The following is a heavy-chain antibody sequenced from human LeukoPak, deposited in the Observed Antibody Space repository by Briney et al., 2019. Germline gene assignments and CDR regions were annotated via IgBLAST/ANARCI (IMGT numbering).Heavy chain of an antibody. V-gene: IGHV3-23*01. CDR3: AKGSGYSYGYFDY. Sequence: GGSLRLSCAASGFIFTNYAMSWVRQAPGKGLQWVSTISGTGDSTYYADSVKGRFTISRDNSKNTLYLQMNSLRAEDTAVYYCAKGSGYSYGYFDYWGQGTLVTVSS. CDR1: GFIFTNYA. D-gene: IGHD5-18*01. J-gene: IGHJ4*02. CDR2: ISGTGDST.